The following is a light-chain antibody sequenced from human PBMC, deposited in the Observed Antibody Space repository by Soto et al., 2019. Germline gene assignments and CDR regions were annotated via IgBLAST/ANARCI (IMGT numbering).Light chain of an antibody. CDR1: QSLLHSNGYNY. CDR3: MQALQTPLFT. CDR2: LGS. V-gene: IGKV2-28*01. J-gene: IGKJ3*01. Sequence: IVMTQSPLSLPVTPGEPASISCRSSQSLLHSNGYNYLDWYVQKPGQSPQLLIYLGSNRASGVPDRFNGSGSGTDYTLKISRVEAEDVGVYYCMQALQTPLFTFGPGTKVDIK.